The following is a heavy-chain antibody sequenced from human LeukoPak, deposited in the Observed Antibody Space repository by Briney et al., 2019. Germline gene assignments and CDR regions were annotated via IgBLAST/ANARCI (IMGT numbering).Heavy chain of an antibody. V-gene: IGHV3-21*01. D-gene: IGHD2-21*01. CDR2: NSRSSSYI. CDR1: GFTFSSYS. J-gene: IGHJ4*02. CDR3: VLLSLTPG. Sequence: GGSLRLSCAASGFTFSSYSMNWVRQAPGKGLEWVASNSRSSSYIYYADSVKGRFTISRDNAKNTLYLQMNSLRAEDTAVYYCVLLSLTPGWGQGTLVTVSS.